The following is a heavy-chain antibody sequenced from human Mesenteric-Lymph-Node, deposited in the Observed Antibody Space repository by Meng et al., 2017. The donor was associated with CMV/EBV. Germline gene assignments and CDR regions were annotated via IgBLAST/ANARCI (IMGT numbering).Heavy chain of an antibody. J-gene: IGHJ4*02. V-gene: IGHV1-2*02. Sequence: ASVKVSCKASGYTFTGYYMHWVRQAPGQGLEWMGWINPNSGGTNYAQKFQGRVTMTRDTSISIAYMELSRLRSDDTAVYYCARDRIPIAVAGLDYWGQGTLVTVSS. CDR3: ARDRIPIAVAGLDY. D-gene: IGHD6-19*01. CDR1: GYTFTGYY. CDR2: INPNSGGT.